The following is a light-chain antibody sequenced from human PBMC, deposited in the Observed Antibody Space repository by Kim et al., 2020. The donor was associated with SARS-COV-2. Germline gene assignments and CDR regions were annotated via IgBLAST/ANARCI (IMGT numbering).Light chain of an antibody. Sequence: LSPGERATISCRASQSVRSYLGWYRQKPGQAPRLLIYDTSNRAPGIPARFSGSGSGTDFTLTISSLEPEDFAIYYCQQRSVWPLTFGGGTKVDIK. CDR2: DTS. CDR3: QQRSVWPLT. CDR1: QSVRSY. J-gene: IGKJ4*01. V-gene: IGKV3-11*01.